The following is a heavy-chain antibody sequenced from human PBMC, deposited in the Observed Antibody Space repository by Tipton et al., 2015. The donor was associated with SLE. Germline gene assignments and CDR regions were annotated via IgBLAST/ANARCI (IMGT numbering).Heavy chain of an antibody. CDR1: GGSFSSGSYY. Sequence: GLVKPSETLSLTCAVYGGSFSSGSYYWSWIRQPAGKGLEWIGYIYTSGSTNYNPSLKSRVTISVDTSKNQFSLKLSSVTAADTAVYYCARDFIAAAGTPSFDPWGQGTLVTVSS. CDR2: IYTSGST. CDR3: ARDFIAAAGTPSFDP. D-gene: IGHD6-13*01. J-gene: IGHJ5*02. V-gene: IGHV4-61*02.